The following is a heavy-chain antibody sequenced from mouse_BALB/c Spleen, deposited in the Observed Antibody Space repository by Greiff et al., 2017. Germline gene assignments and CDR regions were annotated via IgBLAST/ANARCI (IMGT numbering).Heavy chain of an antibody. D-gene: IGHD2-10*01. CDR1: GFTFSDYY. Sequence: DVHLVESGGGLVKPGGSLKLSCAASGFTFSDYYMYWVRQTPEKRLEWVATISDGGSYTYYPDSVKGRFTISRDNAKNNLYLQMSSLKSEDTAMYYCARAYYGNVRFAYWGQGTLVTVSA. J-gene: IGHJ3*01. CDR2: ISDGGSYT. V-gene: IGHV5-4*02. CDR3: ARAYYGNVRFAY.